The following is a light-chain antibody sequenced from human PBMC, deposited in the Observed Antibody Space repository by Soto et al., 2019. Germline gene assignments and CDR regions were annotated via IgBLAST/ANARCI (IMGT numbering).Light chain of an antibody. Sequence: DVQMTQSPSTLSASVGDRVTITCRASQSISNLLAWYQQKPGKAPKFLIYDVSTLESGVPSRFSGSGSGTEFTLTISSLQPEDVATYYCQQYNSYPFTFGGGTRVEIK. CDR1: QSISNL. V-gene: IGKV1-5*01. J-gene: IGKJ4*01. CDR3: QQYNSYPFT. CDR2: DVS.